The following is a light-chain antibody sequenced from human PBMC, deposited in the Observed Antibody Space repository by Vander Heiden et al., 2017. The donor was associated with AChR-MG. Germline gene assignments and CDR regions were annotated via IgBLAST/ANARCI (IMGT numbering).Light chain of an antibody. J-gene: IGKJ2*01. CDR2: DVS. Sequence: IQMTQSPSTLSASVGDRVTITSRASHDISTWMAWYQQKPGKAPKLLMYDVSTLQSGVPSRFSGSGSGTEFSLTITSLQTDDFATYYCQQYKSYSTFGQGTKLEVK. CDR1: HDISTW. V-gene: IGKV1-5*01. CDR3: QQYKSYST.